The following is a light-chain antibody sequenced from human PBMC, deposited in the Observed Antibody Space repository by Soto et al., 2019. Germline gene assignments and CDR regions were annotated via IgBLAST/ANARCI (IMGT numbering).Light chain of an antibody. CDR1: NIESKS. J-gene: IGLJ1*01. V-gene: IGLV3-21*02. Sequence: SYELTQPPSVSVAPGQTARITCGGNNIESKSVHWYQQRPGQAPVLVIYVDSDRPSGIPDRFSASTSGNMAALTISRVEAGDEADYYCQVWDTISDHYVFGSGTKLTVL. CDR2: VDS. CDR3: QVWDTISDHYV.